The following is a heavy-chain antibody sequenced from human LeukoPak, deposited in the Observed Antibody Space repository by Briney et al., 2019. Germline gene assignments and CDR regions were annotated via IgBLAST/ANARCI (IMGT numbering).Heavy chain of an antibody. CDR2: ISGSGGST. CDR1: GFTFSSYA. J-gene: IGHJ4*02. Sequence: PGGSLRLSCAASGFTFSSYAMSWVRQAPGKGLEWVSAISGSGGSTYYADSVKGRFTISRDNSKNTLYLQMNSLRAEDTAVYYCAKATAAYGDYVLQYFDYWGQGTLVTVSS. V-gene: IGHV3-23*01. D-gene: IGHD4-17*01. CDR3: AKATAAYGDYVLQYFDY.